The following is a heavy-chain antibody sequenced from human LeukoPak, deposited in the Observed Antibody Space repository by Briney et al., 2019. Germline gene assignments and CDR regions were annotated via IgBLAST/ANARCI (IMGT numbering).Heavy chain of an antibody. J-gene: IGHJ4*02. CDR2: ISGSGGST. Sequence: QSAESLRLSCAASGFSFSSYALSWVRQAPGKGLEWVWAISGSGGSTYYADSVKGRFTISRDNSKNALYLQMNSLRAEDTALYCCAKRWFPYYFDYWGQGTLVTVSS. D-gene: IGHD3-10*01. CDR3: AKRWFPYYFDY. V-gene: IGHV3-23*01. CDR1: GFSFSSYA.